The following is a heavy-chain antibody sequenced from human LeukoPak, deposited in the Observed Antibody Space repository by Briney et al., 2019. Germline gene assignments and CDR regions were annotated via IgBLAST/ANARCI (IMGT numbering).Heavy chain of an antibody. Sequence: PGGSLRLSCAASGFTFDAYAMRWVRQAPGKGLEWVSGISWNSGTIGYADSVKGRFTISRDNAKNSLYLQMNSLRAEDTALYFCAVDLYSSVWYGAFDMWGQGTMVTVST. CDR3: AVDLYSSVWYGAFDM. D-gene: IGHD6-19*01. CDR2: ISWNSGTI. CDR1: GFTFDAYA. J-gene: IGHJ3*02. V-gene: IGHV3-9*01.